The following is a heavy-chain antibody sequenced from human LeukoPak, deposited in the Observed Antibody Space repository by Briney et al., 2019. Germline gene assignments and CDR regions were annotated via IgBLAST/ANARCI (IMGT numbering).Heavy chain of an antibody. J-gene: IGHJ4*02. CDR2: ISGYNGNT. Sequence: ASVKVSCKASGYTFTNYGISWVRQAPGQGLEGMGWISGYNGNTNYAQKLQGRVTMTTDTSTNTAYMELRSLRSDDTAVYYCARDERFWLRLGELSLSDYWGQGTLVTVSS. V-gene: IGHV1-18*01. D-gene: IGHD3-16*02. CDR1: GYTFTNYG. CDR3: ARDERFWLRLGELSLSDY.